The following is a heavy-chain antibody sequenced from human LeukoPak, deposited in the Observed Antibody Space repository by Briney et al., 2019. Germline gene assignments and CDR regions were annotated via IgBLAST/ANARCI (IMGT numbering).Heavy chain of an antibody. V-gene: IGHV3-23*01. Sequence: GGSLRLSCAASGFTFSSYAMSWVRQAPGKGLEWVSAISGSGGGTYYADSVKGRFTISRDNSKNTLYLQMNSLRAEDTAVYYCAKCLRPYSSYFDYWGQGTLVTVSS. CDR2: ISGSGGGT. CDR1: GFTFSSYA. D-gene: IGHD6-13*01. J-gene: IGHJ4*02. CDR3: AKCLRPYSSYFDY.